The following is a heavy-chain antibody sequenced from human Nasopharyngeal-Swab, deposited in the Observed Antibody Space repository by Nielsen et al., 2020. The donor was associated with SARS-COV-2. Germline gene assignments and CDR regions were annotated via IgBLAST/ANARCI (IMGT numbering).Heavy chain of an antibody. CDR1: GYTFSIYY. Sequence: ASVKVSCKASGYTFSIYYMHWVRQAPGQGLEWMGIINPNGDGTMYAQKFQGRVTMTRDTSTSTVYMEMSNLRSDDTAVYYCARAHLTGSSRDYYYYYGMDVWGQGTTVTVSS. J-gene: IGHJ6*02. V-gene: IGHV1-46*01. CDR3: ARAHLTGSSRDYYYYYGMDV. D-gene: IGHD2-21*02. CDR2: INPNGDGT.